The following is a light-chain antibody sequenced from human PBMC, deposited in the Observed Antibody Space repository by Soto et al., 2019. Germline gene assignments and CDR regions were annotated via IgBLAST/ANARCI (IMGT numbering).Light chain of an antibody. CDR2: GAS. V-gene: IGKV3-15*01. CDR3: HQYNNWPPNT. Sequence: EIVMTQSPATLSVSPGETATLSCRASQSIANNLAWYQQKPGQAPRLLIFGASTRATAISSRFSGSGSGTEFPLTISGLQSEDFAVYYCHQYNNWPPNTFGQGTKVEIK. J-gene: IGKJ1*01. CDR1: QSIANN.